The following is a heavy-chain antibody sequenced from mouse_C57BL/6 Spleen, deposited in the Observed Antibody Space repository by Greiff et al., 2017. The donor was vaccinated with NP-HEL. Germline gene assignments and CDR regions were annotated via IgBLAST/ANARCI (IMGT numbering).Heavy chain of an antibody. Sequence: EVHLVESGGGLVQPGGSLSLSCAASGFTFTDYYMSWVRQPPGKALEWLGFIRNKANGYTTEYSASVKGRFTISRDNSQSILYLQMNALRAEDSATYYCARLYYGSSYGWYFDVWGTGTTVTVSS. D-gene: IGHD1-1*01. V-gene: IGHV7-3*01. J-gene: IGHJ1*03. CDR3: ARLYYGSSYGWYFDV. CDR1: GFTFTDYY. CDR2: IRNKANGYTT.